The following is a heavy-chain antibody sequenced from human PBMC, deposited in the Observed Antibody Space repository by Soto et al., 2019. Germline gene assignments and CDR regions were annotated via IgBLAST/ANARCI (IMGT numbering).Heavy chain of an antibody. Sequence: EVQLVESGGGLVKPGGSLRLSCAASGFTFSSYSMNWVRQAPGKGLEWVSSISSSSSYIYYADSVKGRFTISRDNAKNSLYLPINSLRAEDTAVYYCVRVLHSSGGSCVFEYWGQGTLVSDSS. J-gene: IGHJ4*02. V-gene: IGHV3-21*01. CDR2: ISSSSSYI. D-gene: IGHD2-15*01. CDR1: GFTFSSYS. CDR3: VRVLHSSGGSCVFEY.